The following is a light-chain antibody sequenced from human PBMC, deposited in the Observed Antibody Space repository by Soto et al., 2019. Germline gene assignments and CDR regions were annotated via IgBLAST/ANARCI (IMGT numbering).Light chain of an antibody. V-gene: IGKV3-11*01. Sequence: EIVLTQSPGTLSVSPGERSTLSCRASQTISPNYLAWYQQKPGQAPRLLIYDASNRATGIPARFSGSGSGTDFTLTISSLEPEDFAVYYCLHRMNWPLTFGQGTRLEIK. CDR2: DAS. CDR1: QTISPNY. J-gene: IGKJ5*01. CDR3: LHRMNWPLT.